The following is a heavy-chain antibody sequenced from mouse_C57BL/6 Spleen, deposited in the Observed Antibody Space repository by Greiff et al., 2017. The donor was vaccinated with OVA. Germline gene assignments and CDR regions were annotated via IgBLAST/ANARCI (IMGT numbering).Heavy chain of an antibody. D-gene: IGHD2-5*01. J-gene: IGHJ2*01. CDR3: ARGSSNYYFDY. Sequence: QVQLKQSGAELVRPGASVKLSCKASGYTFTDYYINWVKQRPGQGLEWIARIYPGSGNTYYNEKFKGKATLTAEKSSSTAYMQLSSLTSEDSAVYFCARGSSNYYFDYWGQGTTLTVSS. V-gene: IGHV1-76*01. CDR1: GYTFTDYY. CDR2: IYPGSGNT.